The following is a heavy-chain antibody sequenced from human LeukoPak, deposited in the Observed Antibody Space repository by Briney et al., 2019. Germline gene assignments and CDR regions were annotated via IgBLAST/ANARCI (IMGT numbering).Heavy chain of an antibody. CDR3: ARDRLSSSQNNYIDY. V-gene: IGHV3-33*01. CDR2: IWHDGSSE. D-gene: IGHD6-13*01. Sequence: GSPRLSCAASGFTFTTYGMHWVRQAPGKGLEWVALIWHDGSSEYYAESVKGRFSISRDTSKNTVYLQMNSLRAEDTAMYHCARDRLSSSQNNYIDYWGQGTLVTVPS. CDR1: GFTFTTYG. J-gene: IGHJ4*02.